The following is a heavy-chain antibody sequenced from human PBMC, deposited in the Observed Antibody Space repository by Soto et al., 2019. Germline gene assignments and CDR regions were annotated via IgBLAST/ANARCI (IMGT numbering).Heavy chain of an antibody. CDR1: GYTFTGYY. D-gene: IGHD6-13*01. J-gene: IGHJ5*02. CDR3: ARQHRDTLGRLDP. Sequence: QVQLVQSGAEVKKPGASVKVSCKASGYTFTGYYMHWVRQAPGQGLEWMGWINPNSGGTNYAQKFQGWVTMTRYTSIRTAYMELSRLRSEDTAVYYCARQHRDTLGRLDPWGRGTLVTVSS. V-gene: IGHV1-2*04. CDR2: INPNSGGT.